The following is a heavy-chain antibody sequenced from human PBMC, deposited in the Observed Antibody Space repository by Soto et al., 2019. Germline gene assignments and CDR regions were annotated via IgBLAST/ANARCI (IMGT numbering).Heavy chain of an antibody. J-gene: IGHJ5*02. CDR3: ANGRFLEWLLPDNWFDP. CDR2: ISGSGGNT. V-gene: IGHV3-23*01. CDR1: GFTFSSFA. Sequence: LRLSCAASGFTFSSFAMSWVRQAPGKGLEWVSAISGSGGNTYYADSVKGRFTISRDNSKNTLYLQMNSLRAEDTAVYYCANGRFLEWLLPDNWFDPWGQGTLVTVSS. D-gene: IGHD3-3*01.